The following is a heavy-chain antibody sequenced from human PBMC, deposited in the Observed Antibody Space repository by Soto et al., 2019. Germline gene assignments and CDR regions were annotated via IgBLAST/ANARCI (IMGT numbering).Heavy chain of an antibody. D-gene: IGHD3-9*01. CDR2: IIPIFGTA. V-gene: IGHV1-69*13. CDR1: GGTFSSYA. Sequence: SVKVSCKASGGTFSSYAISWVRQAPGQGLEWMGGIIPIFGTANYAQKFQGRVTITADESTSTAYMELSSLRSEDTAVYYCARDHYDILTGPSDYYYYGMDVWGQGTTVTVSS. J-gene: IGHJ6*02. CDR3: ARDHYDILTGPSDYYYYGMDV.